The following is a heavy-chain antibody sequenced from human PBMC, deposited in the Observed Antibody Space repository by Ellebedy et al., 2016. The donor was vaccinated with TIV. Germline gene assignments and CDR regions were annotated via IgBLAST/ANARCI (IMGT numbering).Heavy chain of an antibody. Sequence: GESLKISCAASGFTFSSYSMNWVRQAPGKGLEWVALIWNDGSTKYYVDSAKGQFTVSRDNSKNILYLQISSLGAEDTAMYYCARGYGGTSAYWYFDLWGRGTLVTVSS. CDR2: IWNDGSTK. CDR1: GFTFSSYS. CDR3: ARGYGGTSAYWYFDL. J-gene: IGHJ2*01. V-gene: IGHV3-33*08. D-gene: IGHD4-23*01.